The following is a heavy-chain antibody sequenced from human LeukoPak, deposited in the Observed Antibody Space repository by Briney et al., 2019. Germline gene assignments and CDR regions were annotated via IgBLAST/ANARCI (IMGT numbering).Heavy chain of an antibody. Sequence: ASVKVSCKASGYTFTSSDINWVRQATGQGLEWMGWMNPNSGNTDYAQKFQGRVTMTRNTSISTAYMELSSLRSEDTAVYYCATARTPYYYDSSGYQYYFDYWGQGTLVTVSS. CDR2: MNPNSGNT. CDR3: ATARTPYYYDSSGYQYYFDY. J-gene: IGHJ4*02. V-gene: IGHV1-8*01. CDR1: GYTFTSSD. D-gene: IGHD3-22*01.